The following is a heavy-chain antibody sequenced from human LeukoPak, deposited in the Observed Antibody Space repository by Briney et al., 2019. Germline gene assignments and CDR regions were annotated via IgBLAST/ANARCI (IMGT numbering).Heavy chain of an antibody. CDR1: GGSISSSSYF. CDR2: IDYSGTT. Sequence: PSETLSLTCSVSGGSISSSSYFWAWIRQPPGKGLQWIGSIDYSGTTYDNPSVKSRVTISLDTSKNHFSLKLTSVTAADTAVYYCASLGRMASIGTEYWGRGTLVTVSS. D-gene: IGHD1-1*01. J-gene: IGHJ4*02. CDR3: ASLGRMASIGTEY. V-gene: IGHV4-39*07.